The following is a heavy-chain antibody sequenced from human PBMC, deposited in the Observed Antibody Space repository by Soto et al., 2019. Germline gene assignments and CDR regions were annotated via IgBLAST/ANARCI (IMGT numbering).Heavy chain of an antibody. CDR1: GYTFTSYG. V-gene: IGHV1-18*01. CDR3: ARGGYYYDSSGPEEPLDY. Sequence: QVQLVQSGAEVKKPGASVKVSCKASGYTFTSYGISWVRQAPGQGLEWMGWISAYNGNTNYAQKLQGRVTMTTDTSTSTAYMELRSLRSDDPAVYYCARGGYYYDSSGPEEPLDYWGQGTLVTVSS. J-gene: IGHJ4*02. D-gene: IGHD3-22*01. CDR2: ISAYNGNT.